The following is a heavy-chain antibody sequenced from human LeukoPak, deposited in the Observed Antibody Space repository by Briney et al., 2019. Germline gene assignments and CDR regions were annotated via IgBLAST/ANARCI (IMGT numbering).Heavy chain of an antibody. V-gene: IGHV4-4*02. Sequence: SSGTLSLTCAVSGGSISSTNWWSWVSQPPGKGLECIGEIYHSGLTHYNPSLKSRVTISVDKSKNQFSLRLNSVTAADTAVYYCARHQDRDYGDLTWGQGTLVTVSS. D-gene: IGHD4-17*01. CDR2: IYHSGLT. CDR3: ARHQDRDYGDLT. J-gene: IGHJ5*02. CDR1: GGSISSTNW.